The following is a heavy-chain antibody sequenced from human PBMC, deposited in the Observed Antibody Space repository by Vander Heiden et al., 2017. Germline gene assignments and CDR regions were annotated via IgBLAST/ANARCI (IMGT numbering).Heavy chain of an antibody. CDR2: INRGSFYI. CDR3: SRGGTGGDSADY. CDR1: GFTFSDYS. V-gene: IGHV3-21*01. J-gene: IGHJ4*02. Sequence: EVQLVESGGGLIKPGGSLRLSCAASGFTFSDYSMNWVGQAQGMGLEWVSSINRGSFYIYYADSVKGRFTISRDNAKNSLYLQMNSLRVEDTAVYYCSRGGTGGDSADYWGQGTLVTVSS. D-gene: IGHD3-16*01.